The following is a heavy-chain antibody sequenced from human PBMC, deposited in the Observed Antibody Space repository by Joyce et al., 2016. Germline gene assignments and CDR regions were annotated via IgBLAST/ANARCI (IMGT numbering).Heavy chain of an antibody. D-gene: IGHD1-1*01. Sequence: QVQLQESGPGLVKPSETLSLTCTVSGGSVISGNYYWSWIRQPPGKGLGWIGCIYYRGTTNYNPSLKSRVTMSLDTSKNHFSLKLSAVTAADTAVYYCARELNFVGAFDIWGQGTMVTFSS. CDR1: GGSVISGNYY. CDR2: IYYRGTT. V-gene: IGHV4-61*03. CDR3: ARELNFVGAFDI. J-gene: IGHJ3*02.